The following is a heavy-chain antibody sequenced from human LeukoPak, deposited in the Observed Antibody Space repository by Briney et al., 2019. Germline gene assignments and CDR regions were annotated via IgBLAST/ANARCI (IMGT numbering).Heavy chain of an antibody. CDR3: ASTYCSGGSCYLDY. J-gene: IGHJ4*02. CDR2: ISSSGSTI. Sequence: GGSLRLSCAASGFTFSSYWMHWVRQAPGKGLEWVSYISSSGSTIYYADSVKGRFTISRDNAKNSLYLQMNSLRAEDTAVYYCASTYCSGGSCYLDYWGQGTLVTVSS. CDR1: GFTFSSYW. D-gene: IGHD2-15*01. V-gene: IGHV3-48*04.